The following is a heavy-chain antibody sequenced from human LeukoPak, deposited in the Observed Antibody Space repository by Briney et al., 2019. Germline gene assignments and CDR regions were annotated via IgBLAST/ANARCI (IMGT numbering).Heavy chain of an antibody. Sequence: SETLSLTCTVSGGSISSRSDYWRWIRQTPGKGLEWIENLDSSGSTYYNPSLKSRVTISVGTSKNQFSLNLRSVTAADTAIYFCSRSHDYGGLYFYYYMDVWGKGTTVTVSS. D-gene: IGHD4-23*01. CDR2: LDSSGST. J-gene: IGHJ6*03. V-gene: IGHV4-39*01. CDR3: SRSHDYGGLYFYYYMDV. CDR1: GGSISSRSDY.